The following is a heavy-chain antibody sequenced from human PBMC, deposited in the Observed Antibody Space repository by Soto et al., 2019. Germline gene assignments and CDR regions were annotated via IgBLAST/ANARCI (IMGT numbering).Heavy chain of an antibody. CDR2: IYYSGST. CDR1: GGSISSYY. V-gene: IGHV4-59*12. Sequence: SETLSLTCTVSGGSISSYYWSWIRQPPGKGLEWIGYIYYSGSTNYNPSLKSRVTISVDTSKNTLYLQMNSLRAEDTAVYYCAKRYYYGSGSYDYWGQGTLVTVSS. J-gene: IGHJ4*02. CDR3: AKRYYYGSGSYDY. D-gene: IGHD3-10*01.